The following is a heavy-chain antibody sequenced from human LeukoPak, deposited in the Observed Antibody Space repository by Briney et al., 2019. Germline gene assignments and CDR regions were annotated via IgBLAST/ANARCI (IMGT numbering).Heavy chain of an antibody. CDR3: ARADYGDYQFDY. V-gene: IGHV1-2*02. Sequence: GASVKVSCKASGYTFTGYYMHWVRQAPGQGLEWMGWINPNSGGTNYAQKFQGRVTITADESTSTAYMELSSLRSEDTAVYYCARADYGDYQFDYWGQGTLVTVSS. D-gene: IGHD4-17*01. CDR2: INPNSGGT. J-gene: IGHJ4*02. CDR1: GYTFTGYY.